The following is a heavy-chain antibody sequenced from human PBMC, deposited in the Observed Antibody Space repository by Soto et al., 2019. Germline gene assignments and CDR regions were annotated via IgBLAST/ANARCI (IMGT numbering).Heavy chain of an antibody. CDR1: GGSISSSSYY. V-gene: IGHV4-39*01. CDR2: IYYSGST. J-gene: IGHJ6*02. CDR3: AREVGGLHDPDYYYYGMDV. D-gene: IGHD1-1*01. Sequence: PSETLSLTCTVSGGSISSSSYYWGWIRQPPGKGLEWIGSIYYSGSTYYNPSLKSRVTISVDTSKNQFSLKLSSVTAADTAVYYCAREVGGLHDPDYYYYGMDVWGQGTTVTVSS.